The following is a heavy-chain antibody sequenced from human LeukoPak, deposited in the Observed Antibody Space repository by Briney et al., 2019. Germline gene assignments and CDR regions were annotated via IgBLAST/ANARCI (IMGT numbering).Heavy chain of an antibody. Sequence: ASVKVSCKASGYTFTGYFMHWVRQAPGQGLEWMGWINPNSGGTNYAQKFQGRVTMTRDTSISTAYMELSRLRSDDTAVYYCVLVLDYYFDYWGQGTLVTVSS. J-gene: IGHJ4*02. CDR2: INPNSGGT. CDR1: GYTFTGYF. D-gene: IGHD3/OR15-3a*01. V-gene: IGHV1-2*02. CDR3: VLVLDYYFDY.